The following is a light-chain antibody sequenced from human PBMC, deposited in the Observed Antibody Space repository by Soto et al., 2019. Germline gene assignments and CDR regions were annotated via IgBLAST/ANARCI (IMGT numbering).Light chain of an antibody. CDR3: QQYGSSPWT. J-gene: IGKJ1*01. CDR1: QRVRSSY. CDR2: GAS. Sequence: EGVLTQSPGALSLSPGEGATLSCRASQRVRSSYLAWYQQKPGQAPRLLIYGASSRATGIPDRFSGSTSGTDFTLTISRLEPEDFAVYYCQQYGSSPWTFGQGTKVDIK. V-gene: IGKV3-20*01.